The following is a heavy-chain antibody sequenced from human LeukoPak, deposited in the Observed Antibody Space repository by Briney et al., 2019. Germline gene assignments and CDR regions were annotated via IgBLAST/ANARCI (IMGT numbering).Heavy chain of an antibody. CDR3: ARDYSSGWYPWFDP. J-gene: IGHJ5*02. Sequence: PSETLSLTCTVSGGSISSYYWSWIRQPPGKGLEWIGYIYYSGSTNYNPSLKSRVTISVDTSKNQFSLKLSSVTAADTAVYYCARDYSSGWYPWFDPWGQGTLVTVSS. D-gene: IGHD6-19*01. CDR1: GGSISSYY. V-gene: IGHV4-59*01. CDR2: IYYSGST.